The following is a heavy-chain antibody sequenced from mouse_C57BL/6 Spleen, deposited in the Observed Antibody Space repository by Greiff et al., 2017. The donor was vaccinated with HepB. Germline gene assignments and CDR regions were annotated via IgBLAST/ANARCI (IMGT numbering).Heavy chain of an antibody. CDR2: IDPENGDT. Sequence: EVQLKQSGAELVRPGASVKLSCTASGFNIKDDYMHWVKQRPEQGLEWIGWIDPENGDTEYASKVQGKATRTADTSSNTAYLQLSSLTSEDTAVYYCTSGEAYWGQGTLVTVSA. J-gene: IGHJ3*01. CDR1: GFNIKDDY. CDR3: TSGEAY. V-gene: IGHV14-4*01.